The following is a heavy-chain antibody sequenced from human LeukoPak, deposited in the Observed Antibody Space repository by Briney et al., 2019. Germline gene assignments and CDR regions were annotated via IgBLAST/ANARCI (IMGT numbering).Heavy chain of an antibody. V-gene: IGHV1-18*01. D-gene: IGHD3-9*01. CDR3: ARGRYDILTGHGPFDY. CDR2: ISAYNGNT. CDR1: GYTITSYG. Sequence: GASVKVSCKASGYTITSYGISWVRQAPGQGLEWMGWISAYNGNTNYAQKLQGRVTMTTDTSTSTAYMELRSLRSDDTAVYYCARGRYDILTGHGPFDYWGQGTLVTVSS. J-gene: IGHJ4*02.